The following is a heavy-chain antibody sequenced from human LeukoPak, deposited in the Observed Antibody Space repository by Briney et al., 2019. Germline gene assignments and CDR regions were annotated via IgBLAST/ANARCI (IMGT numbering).Heavy chain of an antibody. CDR1: GFTFSSYG. CDR3: AKGREKYCSGGSCYSTDY. D-gene: IGHD2-15*01. CDR2: ISYDGSNK. V-gene: IGHV3-30*18. Sequence: GGSLRLSCAASGFTFSSYGMHWVRQAPGKGLEWVAVISYDGSNKYYADSVKGRFTISRDNSKNTLYLQMNSLRAEDTAVYYCAKGREKYCSGGSCYSTDYWGQGTLVTVSS. J-gene: IGHJ4*02.